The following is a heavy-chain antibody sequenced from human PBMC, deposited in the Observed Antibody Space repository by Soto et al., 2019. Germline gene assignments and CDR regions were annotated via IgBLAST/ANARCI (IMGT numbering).Heavy chain of an antibody. CDR2: INHSGST. J-gene: IGHJ6*02. V-gene: IGHV4-34*01. D-gene: IGHD4-17*01. CDR1: GGSFSGYY. Sequence: SETLSLTCAVYGGSFSGYYWSWIRQPPGKGLEWIGEINHSGSTNYNPSLKSRVTISVDTSKNQFSLKLSSVTAADTAVYYCARGRGYADSYYYYGMDVWGQGTTVTVSS. CDR3: ARGRGYADSYYYYGMDV.